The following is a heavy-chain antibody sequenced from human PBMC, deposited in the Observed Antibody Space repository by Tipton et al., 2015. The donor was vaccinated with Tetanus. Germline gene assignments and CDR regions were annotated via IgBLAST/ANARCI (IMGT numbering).Heavy chain of an antibody. D-gene: IGHD3-3*01. Sequence: TLSLTCTVSGDSISGGSYYWAWIRQPPGKGLEWIGSIYESGDTYYIPSLKSRVTISEDTPKNQFSLNLNSMTATDTAVYFCARHQSGYFTPFDYWGQGTLVTVSS. CDR2: IYESGDT. V-gene: IGHV4-39*01. CDR1: GDSISGGSYY. CDR3: ARHQSGYFTPFDY. J-gene: IGHJ4*02.